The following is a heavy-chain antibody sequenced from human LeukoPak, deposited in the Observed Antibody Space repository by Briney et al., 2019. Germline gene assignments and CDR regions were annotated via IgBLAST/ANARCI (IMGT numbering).Heavy chain of an antibody. CDR3: AREYSSGLSWFDP. D-gene: IGHD6-19*01. J-gene: IGHJ5*02. CDR2: IYYSGST. CDR1: GGSISSYY. V-gene: IGHV4-59*01. Sequence: SETLSLTCTVSGGSISSYYWSWIRQPPGKGLEWIGYIYYSGSTNYNPSLKSRVTISVDTSKNQFSLKLSSVTAADTAVYFCAREYSSGLSWFDPWGQGTLVTVSS.